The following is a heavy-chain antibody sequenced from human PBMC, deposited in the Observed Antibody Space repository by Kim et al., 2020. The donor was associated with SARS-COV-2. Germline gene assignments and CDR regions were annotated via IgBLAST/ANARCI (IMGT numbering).Heavy chain of an antibody. J-gene: IGHJ4*02. Sequence: YADFVEGRFTIARDSSTNTVFLQMNSLSPEDTAMYYCARRIFYLGWTLDLWGQGTLVTVSS. CDR3: ARRIFYLGWTLDL. V-gene: IGHV3-33*02. D-gene: IGHD3-9*01.